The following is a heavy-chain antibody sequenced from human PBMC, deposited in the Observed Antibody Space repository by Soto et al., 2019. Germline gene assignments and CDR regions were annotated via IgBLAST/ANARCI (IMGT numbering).Heavy chain of an antibody. CDR1: GFTFSSYA. D-gene: IGHD4-17*01. V-gene: IGHV3-30-3*01. CDR3: ARDKRDPYGDYVDF. J-gene: IGHJ4*02. Sequence: LRLSCAASGFTFSSYAMHWVRQAPGKGLEWVAVISYDDGNNKYYADSVKGRFTISRDNSKSTLYLQMNSLRPEDTAVYYCARDKRDPYGDYVDFWGQGTLVTVSS. CDR2: ISYDDGNNK.